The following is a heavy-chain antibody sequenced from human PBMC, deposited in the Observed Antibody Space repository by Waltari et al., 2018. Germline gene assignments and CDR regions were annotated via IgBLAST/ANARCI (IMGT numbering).Heavy chain of an antibody. D-gene: IGHD1-26*01. Sequence: VQLLESGGGVVQPGGSLRLSCAGSGFTFSSYGLHWARQAPGKGLEWVAFIGYDKNEKYYADSVKGRFTISRDNSRNNLYLQMDSLTPEDTAVYYCAAYTGSPSRPGPPSLWGRGTLVTVSS. CDR2: IGYDKNEK. V-gene: IGHV3-30*02. J-gene: IGHJ4*02. CDR1: GFTFSSYG. CDR3: AAYTGSPSRPGPPSL.